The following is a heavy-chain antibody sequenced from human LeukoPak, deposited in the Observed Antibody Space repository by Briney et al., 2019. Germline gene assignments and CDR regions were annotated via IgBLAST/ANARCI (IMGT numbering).Heavy chain of an antibody. J-gene: IGHJ4*02. Sequence: SVKVSCKASGGTLNSYVISWVRQAPGQGLEWMGGIIPISGTTNCAQKFQGRVTITADKSTTTAYMELSSLRSEDTAVYYCARANRRSYSSSHQSPLDYWGQGTLVTVSS. CDR1: GGTLNSYV. CDR2: IIPISGTT. CDR3: ARANRRSYSSSHQSPLDY. D-gene: IGHD6-13*01. V-gene: IGHV1-69*06.